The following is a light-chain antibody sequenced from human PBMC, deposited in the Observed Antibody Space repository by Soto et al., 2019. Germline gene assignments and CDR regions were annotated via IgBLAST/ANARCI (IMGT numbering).Light chain of an antibody. CDR3: SSYTTTYTWM. V-gene: IGLV2-14*01. CDR1: RSDVGYYDY. J-gene: IGLJ3*02. Sequence: QSALTQPASVSGSPGQSITISCTGTRSDVGYYDYVSWYQQHPGKAPKLVIYDVSHRPSGVSNRFSGSKSGNTASLTISGLQAEDEGDYYCSSYTTTYTWMFGGGTKLTV. CDR2: DVS.